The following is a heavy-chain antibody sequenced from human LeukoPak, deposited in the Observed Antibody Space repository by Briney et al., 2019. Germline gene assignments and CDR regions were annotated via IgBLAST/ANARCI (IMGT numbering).Heavy chain of an antibody. D-gene: IGHD2-8*01. J-gene: IGHJ6*02. V-gene: IGHV3-72*01. CDR2: IRNKGNRFST. CDR1: GFTLSDHY. CDR3: ARGYCTNTNRQNFYYGMDV. Sequence: PGGSLRLSCAASGFTLSDHYMDWVRQAPGKGLEWVGRIRNKGNRFSTEHAASVTGRFTLSRDDSKNSLYLQMNRLTPEDTAVYFCARGYCTNTNRQNFYYGMDVWGQGTTVIVSS.